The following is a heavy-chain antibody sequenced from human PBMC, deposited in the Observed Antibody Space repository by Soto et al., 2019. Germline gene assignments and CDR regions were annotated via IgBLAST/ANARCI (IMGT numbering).Heavy chain of an antibody. V-gene: IGHV4-31*03. Sequence: TLSLTCTSSGCSPSSGGYYWSWIRQHPGKGLEWIGYIYYSGSTYYNPSLKSRVTISVDTSKNQFSLKLSSVTAADTAVYYCARDLLDRSDYWGQGTLVTVSS. CDR3: ARDLLDRSDY. CDR2: IYYSGST. CDR1: GCSPSSGGYY. D-gene: IGHD3-3*01. J-gene: IGHJ4*02.